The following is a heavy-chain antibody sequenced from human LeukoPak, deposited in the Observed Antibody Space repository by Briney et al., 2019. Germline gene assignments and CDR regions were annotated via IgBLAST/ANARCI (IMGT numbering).Heavy chain of an antibody. D-gene: IGHD6-19*01. Sequence: GGSLRLSCAAPGFTFSSYWMTWVRQAPGKGLEWVANIKQDGIEKYYVDSVKGRFTISRDDAKNSLYLQMNSLRAEDTAVYYCARDQQQWLALDYWGRGTLVTVSS. CDR2: IKQDGIEK. J-gene: IGHJ4*02. CDR1: GFTFSSYW. V-gene: IGHV3-7*04. CDR3: ARDQQQWLALDY.